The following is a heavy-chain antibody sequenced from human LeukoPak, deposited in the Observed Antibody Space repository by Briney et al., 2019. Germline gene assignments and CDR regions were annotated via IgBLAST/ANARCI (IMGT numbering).Heavy chain of an antibody. V-gene: IGHV4-34*01. D-gene: IGHD1-26*01. J-gene: IGHJ4*02. Sequence: SETLSLTCAVYGGSFSGYYWSWIRQAPGKGLEWIGEINHSGSTNYNPSLKSRVTISVDTSKNQFSLKLSSVTAADTTVYYCASAASYWGIFDYWGQGTLVTVSS. CDR2: INHSGST. CDR1: GGSFSGYY. CDR3: ASAASYWGIFDY.